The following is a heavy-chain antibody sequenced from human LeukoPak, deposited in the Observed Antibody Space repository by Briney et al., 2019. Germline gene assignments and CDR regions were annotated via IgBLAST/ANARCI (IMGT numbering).Heavy chain of an antibody. CDR2: ISYDGSNK. D-gene: IGHD1-7*01. CDR1: GFTFSSYA. J-gene: IGHJ5*02. Sequence: GGSLRLSCAASGFTFSSYAMHWVRQAPGKGLEWVAVISYDGSNKYYADSVKGRFTISRDNSKNTLYLQMNSLRAEDTAVYYCARDQGYWNWEGRNCFDPWGQGTLVTVSS. CDR3: ARDQGYWNWEGRNCFDP. V-gene: IGHV3-30*04.